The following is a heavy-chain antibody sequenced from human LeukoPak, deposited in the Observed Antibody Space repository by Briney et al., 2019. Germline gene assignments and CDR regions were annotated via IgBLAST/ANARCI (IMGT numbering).Heavy chain of an antibody. D-gene: IGHD2/OR15-2a*01. CDR3: ARSKGFRAFLGY. J-gene: IGHJ4*02. Sequence: ASVKVSCKASGYTFTSYYMHWVRQAPGQGLEWMGIINPSGGSTSYAQKFQGRVTMTRDTSTSTVYMELSRLRSDDTAVYYCARSKGFRAFLGYWGQGTLVTVSS. CDR2: INPSGGST. CDR1: GYTFTSYY. V-gene: IGHV1-46*01.